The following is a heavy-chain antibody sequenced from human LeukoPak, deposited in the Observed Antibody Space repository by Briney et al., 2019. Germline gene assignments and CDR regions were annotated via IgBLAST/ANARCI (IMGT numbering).Heavy chain of an antibody. CDR3: ASGTMIVVD. CDR2: IYHSGST. J-gene: IGHJ4*02. Sequence: SETLSLTCTVSGYSISSGYYWGWIRQPPGKGLEWIGSIYHSGSTYYNPSLKSRVTISVDTSKNQFSLKLSSVTAADTAVYYCASGTMIVVDWGQGTLVTVSS. V-gene: IGHV4-38-2*02. D-gene: IGHD3-22*01. CDR1: GYSISSGYY.